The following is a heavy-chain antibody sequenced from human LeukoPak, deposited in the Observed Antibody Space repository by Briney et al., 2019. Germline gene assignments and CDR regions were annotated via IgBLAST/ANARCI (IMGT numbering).Heavy chain of an antibody. CDR3: AGRRKYSSSWYYFDY. CDR2: IYYSGST. CDR1: GGSLSSSSYY. V-gene: IGHV4-39*07. Sequence: PSETLSLTCTVSGGSLSSSSYYWGWIRQPPGKGLEWIGSIYYSGSTYYNPSLKSRVTISLDTSKNQFSLKLSSVTAADTAVYYCAGRRKYSSSWYYFDYWGQGTLVTVSS. J-gene: IGHJ4*02. D-gene: IGHD6-13*01.